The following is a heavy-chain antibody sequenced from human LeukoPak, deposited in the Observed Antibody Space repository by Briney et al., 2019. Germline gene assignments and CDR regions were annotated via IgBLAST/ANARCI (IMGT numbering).Heavy chain of an antibody. D-gene: IGHD1-26*01. V-gene: IGHV3-23*01. Sequence: GGSLRLSCAASGFTFSTYAMSWVRQAPGKGLEWVSAISGSGTNTHYADSVKGRFTISRDNSKNTLYLQMNSLRAEDTAVYFCAKVPNSGNYYYFGYWGQGTPVTVSS. CDR2: ISGSGTNT. CDR1: GFTFSTYA. CDR3: AKVPNSGNYYYFGY. J-gene: IGHJ4*02.